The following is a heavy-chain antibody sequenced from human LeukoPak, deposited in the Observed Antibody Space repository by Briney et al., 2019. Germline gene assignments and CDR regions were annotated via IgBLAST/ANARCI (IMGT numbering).Heavy chain of an antibody. V-gene: IGHV3-30*02. J-gene: IGHJ3*02. Sequence: GGSLRLSCAASGFTFSSHGMHWVRQAPGKGLEWVAFIRYDGSNKYYADSVKGRFTISRDNSKNTLYLQMNSLRAEDTAVYYCARDSCSGGSCYDAFDIWGQGTMVTVSS. CDR2: IRYDGSNK. CDR3: ARDSCSGGSCYDAFDI. D-gene: IGHD2-15*01. CDR1: GFTFSSHG.